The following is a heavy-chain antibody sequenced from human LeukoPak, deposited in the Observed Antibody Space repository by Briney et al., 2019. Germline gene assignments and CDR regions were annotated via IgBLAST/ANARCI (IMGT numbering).Heavy chain of an antibody. V-gene: IGHV4-34*01. CDR2: INHSGST. D-gene: IGHD3-10*01. J-gene: IGHJ6*03. CDR3: ARVEWFGDPIVDHMDV. CDR1: GGSFSGYY. Sequence: SETLSLTCAVYGGSFSGYYWGWIRQPPGKGLEWIGEINHSGSTNYNPSLKSRVTISVDTSKNQFSLKLSSVTAADTAVYYCARVEWFGDPIVDHMDVWGKGTTVTVSS.